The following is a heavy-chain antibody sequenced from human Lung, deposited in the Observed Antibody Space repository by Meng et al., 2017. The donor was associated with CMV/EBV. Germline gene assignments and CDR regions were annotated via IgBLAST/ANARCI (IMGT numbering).Heavy chain of an antibody. V-gene: IGHV5-51*01. J-gene: IGHJ4*02. CDR2: IYPYDSDT. D-gene: IGHD6-13*01. CDR1: GYRITTYW. CDR3: ARSFSSRMFFDF. Sequence: GGSXRLSCKASGYRITTYWIGWVRQMPGKGLEWMGIIYPYDSDTRYSPSFQGQVTISADKSISTAYLQWSSLKASDTAMYFCARSFSSRMFFDFWGQGTPVTVSS.